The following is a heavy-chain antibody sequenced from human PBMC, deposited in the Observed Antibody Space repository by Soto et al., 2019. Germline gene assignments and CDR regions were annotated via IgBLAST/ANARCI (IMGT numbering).Heavy chain of an antibody. D-gene: IGHD3-9*01. CDR1: GGSISSSNW. CDR3: ARVGGGWTGYHGYGMDV. J-gene: IGHJ6*02. CDR2: IYHSGST. Sequence: SETLSLTCVVSGGSISSSNWWSWVRQPPGKGLEWIGEIYHSGSTNYNPSLKSRVTISVDKSKNQFSLNLTSVTAADTAVYYCARVGGGWTGYHGYGMDVWGQGTTVTGSS. V-gene: IGHV4-4*02.